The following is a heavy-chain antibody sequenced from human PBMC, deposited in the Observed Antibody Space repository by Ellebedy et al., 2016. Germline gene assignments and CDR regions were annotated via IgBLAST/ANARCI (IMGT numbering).Heavy chain of an antibody. CDR3: RQGHYADF. CDR2: ISAGSDTT. V-gene: IGHV3-23*01. J-gene: IGHJ4*02. CDR1: GLNFNTFF. Sequence: GGSLRLSXTASGLNFNTFFMSWVRQAPGKGLEWVSTISAGSDTTRLADSVKGRFTISRDSSKNSVYLRMYNLRVEDTAVYYCRQGHYADFWGQGTLVTVSS.